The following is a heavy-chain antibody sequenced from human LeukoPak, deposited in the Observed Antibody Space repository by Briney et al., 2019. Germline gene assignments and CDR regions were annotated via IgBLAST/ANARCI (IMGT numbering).Heavy chain of an antibody. J-gene: IGHJ4*02. Sequence: PGGSLRLSCAASGFTFSSYAMHWVRQAPGKGLEWVAVISYDGSNKYYADSVKGRFTISRDNSKNTLYLQMNSLRAEDTAVYYCARGHVLRFLEWLPYFDYWGQGTLVTVSS. CDR2: ISYDGSNK. D-gene: IGHD3-3*01. CDR1: GFTFSSYA. V-gene: IGHV3-30-3*01. CDR3: ARGHVLRFLEWLPYFDY.